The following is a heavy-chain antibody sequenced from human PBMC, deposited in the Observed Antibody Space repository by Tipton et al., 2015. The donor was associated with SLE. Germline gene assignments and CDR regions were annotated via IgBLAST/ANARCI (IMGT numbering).Heavy chain of an antibody. CDR1: SGSISSSDW. Sequence: GSLRLSCAVSSGSISSSDWWSWVRQPPGKGLEWIGEIYRSGSATYNPSLKSRVTISMDKSKGQFSLNLASVTPADTAVYYCARNGFYSLDYWGRGTLVTVSS. D-gene: IGHD3-22*01. CDR2: IYRSGSA. CDR3: ARNGFYSLDY. J-gene: IGHJ4*02. V-gene: IGHV4-4*02.